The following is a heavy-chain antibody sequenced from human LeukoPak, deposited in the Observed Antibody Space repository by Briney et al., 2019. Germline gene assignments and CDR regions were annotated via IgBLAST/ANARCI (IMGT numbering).Heavy chain of an antibody. Sequence: GGSLRLSCAASGFTFSSYSMNWVRQAPGKGLEWVSSISSSSSYIYYADSVKGRFTISRDNAKNSLYLQMNSLRAEDTAVYYCARGGYSYGYGGYYYYMDVWGKGTTVTVSS. V-gene: IGHV3-21*01. CDR1: GFTFSSYS. CDR3: ARGGYSYGYGGYYYYMDV. J-gene: IGHJ6*03. D-gene: IGHD5-18*01. CDR2: ISSSSSYI.